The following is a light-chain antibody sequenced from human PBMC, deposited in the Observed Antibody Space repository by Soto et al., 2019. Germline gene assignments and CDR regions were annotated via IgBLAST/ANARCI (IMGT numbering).Light chain of an antibody. CDR3: QQVNSYRT. V-gene: IGKV1-9*01. J-gene: IGKJ1*01. CDR1: QGISSF. CDR2: AAS. Sequence: DIQLTQSPSYLSASVGDRVTITCRASQGISSFLAWYQQKPGKAPKLLIYAASTLQSGVPSRFSGSGSGTEFTLTISRLQPEDFATYYCQQVNSYRTFGQGTKVDI.